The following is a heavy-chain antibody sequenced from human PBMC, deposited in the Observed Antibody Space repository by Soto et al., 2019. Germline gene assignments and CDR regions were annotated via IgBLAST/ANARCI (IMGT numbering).Heavy chain of an antibody. V-gene: IGHV3-23*01. CDR3: AKDTPHPPGYSSGWWWGDAFDI. D-gene: IGHD6-19*01. J-gene: IGHJ3*02. Sequence: EVQLLESGGGLVQPGGSLRLSCAASGFTFSSYAMSWVRQAPGKGLEWVSAISGSGGSTYYTDSVKGRFTISRDNSKNTLYLQMNSLRAEDTAVYYCAKDTPHPPGYSSGWWWGDAFDIWGQGTMVTVSS. CDR2: ISGSGGST. CDR1: GFTFSSYA.